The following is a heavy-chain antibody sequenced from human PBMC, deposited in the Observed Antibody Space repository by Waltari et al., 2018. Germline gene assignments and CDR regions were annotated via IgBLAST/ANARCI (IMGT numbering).Heavy chain of an antibody. CDR2: IDYRGTT. Sequence: QLQLQESGPGLVKPSETLSLTCSVSGDSLVSHDYYWGWIRQPPGKGLEWIGSIDYRGTTYYNPSLQSRVTISIDTSKNHFSLRLTSVTAADTTVFFCARRRTTLTTYYFDYWGQGTLVTVSP. CDR1: GDSLVSHDYY. CDR3: ARRRTTLTTYYFDY. V-gene: IGHV4-39*02. D-gene: IGHD4-17*01. J-gene: IGHJ4*02.